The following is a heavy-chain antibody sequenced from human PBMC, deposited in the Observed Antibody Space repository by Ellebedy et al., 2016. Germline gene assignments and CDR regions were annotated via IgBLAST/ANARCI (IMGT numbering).Heavy chain of an antibody. V-gene: IGHV1-24*01. Sequence: ASVKVSXXVSGYTLTELSMHWVRQAPGKGLEWMGGFDPEDGETIYAQKFQGRVTMTEDTSTDTAYMELSSLRSEDTAVYYCATDPKTPYCSSTSCYPPLPDYWGQGTLVTVSS. CDR1: GYTLTELS. J-gene: IGHJ4*02. CDR3: ATDPKTPYCSSTSCYPPLPDY. CDR2: FDPEDGET. D-gene: IGHD2-2*01.